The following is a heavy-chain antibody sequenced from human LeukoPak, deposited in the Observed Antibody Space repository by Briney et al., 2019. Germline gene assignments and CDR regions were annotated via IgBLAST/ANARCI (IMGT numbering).Heavy chain of an antibody. D-gene: IGHD3-22*01. Sequence: PSGTLSLTCAVSGGSISSSNWWSWVRQTPGKGLEWIGEIYHSGSTNYNPSLKSRVTISVDKSKNQFSLKLSSVTAADTAVYYCARTSHYYDSSGYYSDAFDIWGQGTMVTVSS. V-gene: IGHV4-4*02. CDR1: GGSISSSNW. CDR2: IYHSGST. CDR3: ARTSHYYDSSGYYSDAFDI. J-gene: IGHJ3*02.